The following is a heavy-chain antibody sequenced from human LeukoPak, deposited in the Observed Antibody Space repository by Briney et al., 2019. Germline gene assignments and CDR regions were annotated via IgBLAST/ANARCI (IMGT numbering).Heavy chain of an antibody. CDR2: MYYSGST. CDR3: ARPYYYDSRIDP. V-gene: IGHV4-30-4*01. J-gene: IGHJ5*02. CDR1: GGSISSGDYC. Sequence: SSQTLSLTCTVSGGSISSGDYCWSWIRQPPGKGLEWIAYMYYSGSTYYNPSLKSRVTMSADTSKNQLSLKPSSVTAADTAVYYCARPYYYDSRIDPWGQGILVTVSS. D-gene: IGHD3-22*01.